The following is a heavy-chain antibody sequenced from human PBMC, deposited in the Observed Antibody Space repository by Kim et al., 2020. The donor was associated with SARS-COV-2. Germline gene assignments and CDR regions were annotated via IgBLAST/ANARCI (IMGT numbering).Heavy chain of an antibody. CDR3: ASEDCSDSPCYY. Sequence: YADSVKGRFTISRDNAQNLLYLQMNSLRAEDTAIYYCASEDCSDSPCYYWGQGTLVTVSA. J-gene: IGHJ4*02. V-gene: IGHV3-21*01. D-gene: IGHD2-15*01.